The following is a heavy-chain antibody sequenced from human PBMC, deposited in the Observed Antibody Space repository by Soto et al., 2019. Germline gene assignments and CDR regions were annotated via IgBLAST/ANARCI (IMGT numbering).Heavy chain of an antibody. Sequence: ASVKVSCKASGGTFSSYAISWVRQAPGQGLEWMGGIIPIFGTANYAQKFQGRVTITADESTSTAYMELSSLRSEDTAVYYCARAPGINVDLWYKWFDPWGQGTLVTVSS. D-gene: IGHD1-20*01. CDR2: IIPIFGTA. CDR1: GGTFSSYA. CDR3: ARAPGINVDLWYKWFDP. V-gene: IGHV1-69*13. J-gene: IGHJ5*02.